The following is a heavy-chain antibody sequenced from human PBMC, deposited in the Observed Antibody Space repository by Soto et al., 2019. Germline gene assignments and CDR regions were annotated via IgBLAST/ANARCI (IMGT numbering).Heavy chain of an antibody. CDR3: ARGKLSGSASSGYYSVDI. D-gene: IGHD3-22*01. CDR1: GGSFSGSTHY. J-gene: IGHJ4*02. V-gene: IGHV4-61*01. Sequence: PSEILSLTCTVSGGSFSGSTHYWNWIRQPPGKGLGRVGHIPSSRCAKYSPSLQSRVSLQVGTDQYTLSLNSVSAADTDVYYCARGKLSGSASSGYYSVDIWGQGILVTVSS. CDR2: IPSSRCA.